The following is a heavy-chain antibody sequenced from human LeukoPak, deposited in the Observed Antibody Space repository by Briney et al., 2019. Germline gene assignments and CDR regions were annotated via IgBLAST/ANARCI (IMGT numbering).Heavy chain of an antibody. V-gene: IGHV4-39*07. D-gene: IGHD3-22*01. CDR2: IYYSGST. J-gene: IGHJ4*02. CDR3: ARAVDYYDSRGYYYVDYFDY. Sequence: SETLSLTCTVSGGSISSSSYYWGWIRQPPGKGLEWIGSIYYSGSTYYNPSLKSRVTISVDTSKNQFSLKLSSVTAADTAVYYCARAVDYYDSRGYYYVDYFDYWGQGTLVTVSS. CDR1: GGSISSSSYY.